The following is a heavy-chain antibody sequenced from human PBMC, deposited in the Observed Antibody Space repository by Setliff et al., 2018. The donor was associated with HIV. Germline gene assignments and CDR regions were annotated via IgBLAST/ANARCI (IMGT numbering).Heavy chain of an antibody. Sequence: SETLSLTCAASGYSINSGFSRAWIRQPPGQGPQWIGSIYQSGSIYYNPSLQSRVTISVDSSKNQFSLNLFSVTAADTAVYYCARGGYCSSITCLIPYYYYYMDVWGKGTTVTVSS. CDR3: ARGGYCSSITCLIPYYYYYMDV. CDR1: GYSINSGFS. V-gene: IGHV4-38-2*01. CDR2: IYQSGSI. J-gene: IGHJ6*03. D-gene: IGHD2-2*01.